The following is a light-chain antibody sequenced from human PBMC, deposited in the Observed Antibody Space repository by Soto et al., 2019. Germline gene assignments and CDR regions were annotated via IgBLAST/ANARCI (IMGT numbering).Light chain of an antibody. CDR1: QSVSSSY. CDR3: QQYGSSLFT. CDR2: GAS. Sequence: EIVLTQSPGTLSLSPGERATLSCRASQSVSSSYLAWYQQKPGQAPRLLIYGASSRATGIPDRFSGSGSGTDFPLPISRLEPEDFAVYYCQQYGSSLFTFGPGTKVDIK. V-gene: IGKV3-20*01. J-gene: IGKJ3*01.